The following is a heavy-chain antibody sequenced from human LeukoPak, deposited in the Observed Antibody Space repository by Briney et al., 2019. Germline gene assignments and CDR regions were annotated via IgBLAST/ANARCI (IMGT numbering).Heavy chain of an antibody. V-gene: IGHV4-34*01. CDR3: ATDYDSSGYDAFDI. D-gene: IGHD3-22*01. Sequence: SETLSLTCAVYGGSFSGYYWSWIRQPPGKGLEWIGEINHSGSTNYNPSLKSRVTISVDTSKNQFSLKLSSVTAADTAVYYCATDYDSSGYDAFDIWGQGTMVTVSS. CDR2: INHSGST. CDR1: GGSFSGYY. J-gene: IGHJ3*02.